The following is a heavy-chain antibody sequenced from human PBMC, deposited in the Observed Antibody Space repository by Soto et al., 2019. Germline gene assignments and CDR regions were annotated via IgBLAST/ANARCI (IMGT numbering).Heavy chain of an antibody. CDR2: TYNRSRWYN. CDR1: GDSVSSNSAA. V-gene: IGHV6-1*01. CDR3: AGTTSHHWLYMDV. D-gene: IGHD1-7*01. J-gene: IGHJ6*03. Sequence: QVQLQESGPGLVKPSQTLSLTCVISGDSVSSNSAAWNWIRLSPSRGLEWLARTYNRSRWYNDYAASVRSRIPVNPHTSKNQFSLQLTSVTPEDTAVYYCAGTTSHHWLYMDVWGKGATVTVSS.